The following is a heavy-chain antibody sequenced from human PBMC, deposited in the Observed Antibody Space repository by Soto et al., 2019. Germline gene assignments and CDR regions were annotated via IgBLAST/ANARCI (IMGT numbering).Heavy chain of an antibody. D-gene: IGHD3-22*01. Sequence: QVQLQESGPGLVKPSQTLSLTCTVSGGSISSGDYYWSWIRQPPGGGLEWIGYIYFNGRTYYSSSLESRVIISRDTSKNQFSLRLNSVAAADTAVYFCARAALKWDSSGYYFFDNWGQGSLLTVSS. CDR1: GGSISSGDYY. V-gene: IGHV4-30-4*01. CDR2: IYFNGRT. CDR3: ARAALKWDSSGYYFFDN. J-gene: IGHJ4*02.